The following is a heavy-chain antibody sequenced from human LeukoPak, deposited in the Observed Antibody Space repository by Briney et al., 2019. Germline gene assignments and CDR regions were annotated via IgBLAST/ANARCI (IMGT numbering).Heavy chain of an antibody. J-gene: IGHJ4*02. CDR2: ISDSGGST. V-gene: IGHV3-23*01. CDR3: AKVAYNFWNGLDQ. Sequence: GGPLRLSCAASGFTFTSFAMNWVRQAPGKGLEWVSGISDSGGSTYYADSVKGRFSISRDNRKNTLYLQMNSLRDEDTAVYYCAKVAYNFWNGLDQWGQGTLVTVSS. CDR1: GFTFTSFA. D-gene: IGHD3-3*01.